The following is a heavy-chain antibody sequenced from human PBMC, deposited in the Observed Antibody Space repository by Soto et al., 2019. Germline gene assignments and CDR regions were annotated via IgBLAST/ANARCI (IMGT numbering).Heavy chain of an antibody. CDR1: GGSISSGYYY. V-gene: IGHV4-39*07. J-gene: IGHJ4*02. D-gene: IGHD6-19*01. Sequence: SETLSLTYTVSGGSISSGYYYWVWLRQPPGKGLEWIASFFVGGNTYYNPSFKSRVAISIDTSKRQISLNLTSVTAADTAVYYCASAFGGWPPDSWGQGTPVTVSS. CDR2: FFVGGNT. CDR3: ASAFGGWPPDS.